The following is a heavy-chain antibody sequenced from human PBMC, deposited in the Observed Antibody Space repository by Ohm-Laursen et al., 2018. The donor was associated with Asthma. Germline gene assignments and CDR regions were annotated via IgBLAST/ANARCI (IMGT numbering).Heavy chain of an antibody. J-gene: IGHJ3*02. D-gene: IGHD3-22*01. CDR1: GGSISSGGYS. CDR3: ARGIYDSSGYYFNAFDI. Sequence: TLSLTCAVSGGSISSGGYSWSWIRQPPGKGLEWIGYISHSGSTYYIPSLKSRVTISVDRSKNQFSLKLSSVTAADTAVYYCARGIYDSSGYYFNAFDIWGQGTMVTVSS. V-gene: IGHV4-30-2*01. CDR2: ISHSGST.